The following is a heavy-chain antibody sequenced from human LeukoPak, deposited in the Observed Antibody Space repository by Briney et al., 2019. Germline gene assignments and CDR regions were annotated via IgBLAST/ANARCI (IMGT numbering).Heavy chain of an antibody. CDR1: GRSFSGYY. Sequence: NPSETLSLTCAVYGRSFSGYYWSWIRQPPGKGLEWIGEINHSGSTNYNPSLKSRVTISVDTSKNQFSLKLSSVTAADTAVYYCARIGYCSSTSCYYYYYYYMDVWGKGTTVTVSS. V-gene: IGHV4-34*01. J-gene: IGHJ6*03. CDR3: ARIGYCSSTSCYYYYYYYMDV. D-gene: IGHD2-2*01. CDR2: INHSGST.